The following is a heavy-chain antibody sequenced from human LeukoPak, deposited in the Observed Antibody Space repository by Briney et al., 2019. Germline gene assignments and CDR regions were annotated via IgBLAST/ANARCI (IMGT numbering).Heavy chain of an antibody. CDR3: ARTTYYYDSSGYPVLYYFDY. CDR1: GYTFTCYY. D-gene: IGHD3-22*01. J-gene: IGHJ4*02. CDR2: INPNSGGT. V-gene: IGHV1-2*04. Sequence: GASVKVSCKASGYTFTCYYMHWVRQAPGQGLEWMGWINPNSGGTNYAQKFQGWVTMTRDTSISTAYMELSRLRSDDTAVYYCARTTYYYDSSGYPVLYYFDYRGQGTLVTVSS.